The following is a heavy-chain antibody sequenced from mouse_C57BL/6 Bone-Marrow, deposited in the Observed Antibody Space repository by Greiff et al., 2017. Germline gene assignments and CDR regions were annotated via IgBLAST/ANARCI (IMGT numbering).Heavy chain of an antibody. CDR1: GYTFTSYW. CDR3: ARLASCGFDC. Sequence: VQLQQPGAELVKPGASVKLSCKASGYTFTSYWMHWVKQRPGQGLEWIGMIHPNSGSTNYNEKFKSKATLTVDKSSSTAYMQLCSLTSEVSAVYYCARLASCGFDCWGQGTTLIVSA. J-gene: IGHJ2*01. V-gene: IGHV1-64*01. CDR2: IHPNSGST.